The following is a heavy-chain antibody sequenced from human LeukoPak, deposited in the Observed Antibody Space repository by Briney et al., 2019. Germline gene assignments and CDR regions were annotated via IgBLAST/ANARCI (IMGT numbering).Heavy chain of an antibody. D-gene: IGHD6-6*01. CDR1: GGSISSYY. Sequence: PSETLSLTCTVSGGSISSYYWSWIRQPPGKGLGWIGYIYYSGSTNYNPSLKSRVTISVDTSKNQFSLKLSSVTAADTAVYYCARHSSSSPYYYYGMDVWGQGTAVTVSS. CDR3: ARHSSSSPYYYYGMDV. J-gene: IGHJ6*02. V-gene: IGHV4-59*08. CDR2: IYYSGST.